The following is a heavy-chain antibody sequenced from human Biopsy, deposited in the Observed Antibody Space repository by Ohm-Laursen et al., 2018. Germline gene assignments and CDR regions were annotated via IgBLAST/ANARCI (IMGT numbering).Heavy chain of an antibody. CDR3: ATKLTGYFHH. CDR1: GGTLSNYG. D-gene: IGHD3-9*01. CDR2: NIPILGTG. Sequence: SVKVSCKAPGGTLSNYGADWVRQAPGQGLEGLGGNIPILGTGNYAQKFQDRVTVAADTSTSTATMELRSLRSDDTAVYYCATKLTGYFHHWGQGTLVSVSS. V-gene: IGHV1-69*06. J-gene: IGHJ1*01.